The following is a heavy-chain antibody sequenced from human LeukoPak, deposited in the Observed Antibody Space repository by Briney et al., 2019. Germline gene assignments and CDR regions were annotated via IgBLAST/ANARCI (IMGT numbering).Heavy chain of an antibody. Sequence: GGSLRLSCAASGFAFSTYTMHWVRQAPGKGLEWVAGISVGGNIQYYTDSVKGRFTISRDNSKNTLYLQMNSLRPEETAVYYCARDIGVNMIWGQGTLVTVSS. CDR3: ARDIGVNMI. V-gene: IGHV3-30*04. CDR1: GFAFSTYT. CDR2: ISVGGNIQ. J-gene: IGHJ4*02. D-gene: IGHD3-22*01.